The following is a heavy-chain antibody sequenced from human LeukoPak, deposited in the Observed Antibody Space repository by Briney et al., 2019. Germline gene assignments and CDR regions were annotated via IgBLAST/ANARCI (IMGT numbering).Heavy chain of an antibody. CDR3: VREEEGHFDP. CDR2: IYHSGST. V-gene: IGHV4-30-2*01. J-gene: IGHJ5*02. Sequence: SETLSLTCAVSGGSISSGGYSWSWIRQPPGKGLEWIGYIYHSGSTYYNPSLKSRVTISVDRSKNQFSLKLSSVTAADTAVYYCVREEEGHFDPWGQGTLVTVSS. CDR1: GGSISSGGYS.